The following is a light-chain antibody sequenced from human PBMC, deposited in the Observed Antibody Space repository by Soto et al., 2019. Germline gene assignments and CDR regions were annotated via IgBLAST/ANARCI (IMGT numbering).Light chain of an antibody. V-gene: IGLV2-8*01. J-gene: IGLJ1*01. CDR3: SSYTSSSLVV. Sequence: QSVLAQPPSASGSPGQSVTISCTGTTSDIGAYNYVSWYQQRPGKAPKLIIYEVTRRPSGVPDRIFGSKYDTTASLTVSGLQAEDEADYYCSSYTSSSLVVFGTGTKVTVL. CDR1: TSDIGAYNY. CDR2: EVT.